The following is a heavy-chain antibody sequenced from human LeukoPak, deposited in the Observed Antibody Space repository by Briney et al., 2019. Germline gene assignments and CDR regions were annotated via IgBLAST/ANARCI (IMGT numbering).Heavy chain of an antibody. CDR3: AREEAAAPRVFDY. CDR2: IIPILGIA. J-gene: IGHJ4*02. D-gene: IGHD6-13*01. CDR1: GGTFSSYA. Sequence: ASVKVSCKASGGTFSSYAISWVRQAPGQGLEWMGRIIPILGIANYAQKFQGRVTITADKSTGTAYMELSSLRSEDTAVYYCAREEAAAPRVFDYWGQGTLVTVSS. V-gene: IGHV1-69*04.